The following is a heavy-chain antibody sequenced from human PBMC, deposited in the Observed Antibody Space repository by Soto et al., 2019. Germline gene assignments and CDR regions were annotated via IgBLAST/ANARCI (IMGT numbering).Heavy chain of an antibody. D-gene: IGHD1-26*01. Sequence: SVKVSCKASGGTLNNFAVSWVRQAPGQGLEWMGGIVRLFGTANYAQKFQGRVTITSDESTSTAYMELRNLRSEDTAIYYCAISGNSRVYFDLWGRGTLVTVS. CDR3: AISGNSRVYFDL. V-gene: IGHV1-69*13. J-gene: IGHJ2*01. CDR2: IVRLFGTA. CDR1: GGTLNNFA.